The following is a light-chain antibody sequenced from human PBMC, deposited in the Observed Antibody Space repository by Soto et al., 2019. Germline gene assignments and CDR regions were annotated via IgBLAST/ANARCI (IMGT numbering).Light chain of an antibody. Sequence: QSALTQPASVSGSPGQSITIPCTGTSSDIGGYDHVSWYQQHPGKAPKLLVYDVSSRPSGVSDRFSGSKSANTASLTISGLQAEDEADYYCNSYTTSSSLYVFGTGTKLTVL. CDR2: DVS. V-gene: IGLV2-14*03. J-gene: IGLJ1*01. CDR3: NSYTTSSSLYV. CDR1: SSDIGGYDH.